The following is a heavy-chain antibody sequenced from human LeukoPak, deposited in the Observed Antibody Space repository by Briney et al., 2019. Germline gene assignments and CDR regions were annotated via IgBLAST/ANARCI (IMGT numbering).Heavy chain of an antibody. CDR2: INSDGSST. D-gene: IGHD6-19*01. CDR1: GFTFSSYW. J-gene: IGHJ4*02. Sequence: GGSLRLSCAASGFTFSSYWMHWVRQAPGKGLVWVSRINSDGSSTSYADSVKGRFTVSRDNAKNTLYLQMNSLRAEDTAVYYCAIAVAGTGDFDYWGQGTLVTVSS. CDR3: AIAVAGTGDFDY. V-gene: IGHV3-74*01.